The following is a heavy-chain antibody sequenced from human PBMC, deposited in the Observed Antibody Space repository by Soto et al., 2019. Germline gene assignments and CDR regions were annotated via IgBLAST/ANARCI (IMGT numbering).Heavy chain of an antibody. D-gene: IGHD6-19*01. V-gene: IGHV4-31*03. CDR2: IYYSGST. Sequence: QVQLQESGPGLVKPSQTLSLTCTVSGGSISSGGYYWSWIRQHPGKGLEWIRYIYYSGSTYYNPSLKSRVTISVDTSKNQFSLKLSSVTAADTAVYYCARLGWSPYYYYGMDVWGQGTTVTVSS. CDR3: ARLGWSPYYYYGMDV. CDR1: GGSISSGGYY. J-gene: IGHJ6*02.